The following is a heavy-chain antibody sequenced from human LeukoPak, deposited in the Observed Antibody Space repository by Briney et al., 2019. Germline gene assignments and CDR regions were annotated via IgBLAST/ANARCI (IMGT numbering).Heavy chain of an antibody. V-gene: IGHV3-48*04. CDR2: ISSSSSTI. CDR3: ARGRFSRAAAGDIFDY. Sequence: GGSLRLSCAASGFTFSSYSMNWVRQAPGKGLEWVSYISSSSSTIYYADSVKGRFTISRDNAKNSLYLQMNSLRAEDTAVYYCARGRFSRAAAGDIFDYWGQGTLVTVSS. CDR1: GFTFSSYS. D-gene: IGHD6-13*01. J-gene: IGHJ4*02.